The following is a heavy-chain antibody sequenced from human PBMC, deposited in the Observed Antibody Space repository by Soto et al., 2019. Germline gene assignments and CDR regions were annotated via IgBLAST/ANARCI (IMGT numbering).Heavy chain of an antibody. CDR2: SNPNGGVT. CDR3: ARESGGATATLDYYYFYMDV. D-gene: IGHD5-12*01. J-gene: IGHJ6*03. CDR1: GDTFNDYY. V-gene: IGHV1-2*04. Sequence: QVQLVQSGAEVKKPGASVTVSCRSSGDTFNDYYIHWVRQAPGQGLEWMGWSNPNGGVTKYAQKFQGWVTMTRDTSIRTVYMQLSRLRSDATAVYYCARESGGATATLDYYYFYMDVWGTGTTVTVSS.